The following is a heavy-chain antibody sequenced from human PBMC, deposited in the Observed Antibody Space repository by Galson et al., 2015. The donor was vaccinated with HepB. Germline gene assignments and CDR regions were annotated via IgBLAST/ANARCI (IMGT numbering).Heavy chain of an antibody. J-gene: IGHJ4*02. CDR3: ARERRSCSGGSCYRDIDY. Sequence: SVKVSCKASGGTFSSYAISWVRQAPGQGLEWMGGIIPIFGTANYAQKFQGRVTITADESTSTAYMELSSLRSEDTAVYYCARERRSCSGGSCYRDIDYWGQGTLVTVSS. CDR1: GGTFSSYA. V-gene: IGHV1-69*13. CDR2: IIPIFGTA. D-gene: IGHD2-15*01.